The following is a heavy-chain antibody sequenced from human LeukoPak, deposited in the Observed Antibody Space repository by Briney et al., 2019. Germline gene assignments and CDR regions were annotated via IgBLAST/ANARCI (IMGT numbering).Heavy chain of an antibody. CDR3: ARGLVIIRGFDY. D-gene: IGHD3-9*01. CDR2: INPNSGGT. V-gene: IGHV1-2*02. J-gene: IGHJ4*02. CDR1: GYTFPGYY. Sequence: ASVKVSCKASGYTFPGYYMHWVRQAPGQGLEWMGWINPNSGGTNYAQKFQGRVTMTRDTSISTAYMELSRLRSDDTAVYYCARGLVIIRGFDYWGQGTLVTVSS.